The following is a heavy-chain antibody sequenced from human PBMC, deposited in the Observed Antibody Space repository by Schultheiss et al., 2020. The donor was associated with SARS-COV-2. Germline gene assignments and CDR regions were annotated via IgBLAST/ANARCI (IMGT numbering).Heavy chain of an antibody. V-gene: IGHV3-23*01. Sequence: GGSLRLSCAASGFTFSSYAMSWVRQAPGKGLEWVSAISGSGGSTYYADSVKGRFTISRDNSKNTLYLQMNSLRADDTAVYYCAKSRSGEFEPWFDYWGQGTLVTVSS. CDR2: ISGSGGST. CDR1: GFTFSSYA. CDR3: AKSRSGEFEPWFDY. D-gene: IGHD3-10*01. J-gene: IGHJ4*02.